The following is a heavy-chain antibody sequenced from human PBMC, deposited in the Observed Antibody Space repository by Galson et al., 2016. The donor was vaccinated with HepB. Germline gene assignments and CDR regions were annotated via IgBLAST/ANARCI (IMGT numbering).Heavy chain of an antibody. CDR1: GFIFKDYA. Sequence: SLRLSCAASGFIFKDYAMHWVRQAPGKGLEWVSSISWNSGSIGYADSVKGRFTISRDNAKNSLYLQMNSLIAEDTSFYYCAQDKASMSVGATNFQQRGQGTLVTVPS. V-gene: IGHV3-9*01. J-gene: IGHJ1*01. CDR3: AQDKASMSVGATNFQQ. CDR2: ISWNSGSI. D-gene: IGHD1-26*01.